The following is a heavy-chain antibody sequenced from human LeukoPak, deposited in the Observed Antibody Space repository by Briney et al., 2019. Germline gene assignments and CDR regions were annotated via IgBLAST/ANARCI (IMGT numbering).Heavy chain of an antibody. CDR1: GGSISSSSYY. J-gene: IGHJ5*02. D-gene: IGHD6-19*01. V-gene: IGHV4-39*07. Sequence: SETLSLTCTVSGGSISSSSYYWGWIRQPPGKGLEWIGRIYYSGSTNYNPSLKSRVTISVDTSKNQFSLKLSSVTAADTAVYYCARGKSSGWKIGFDPWGQGTLVTVSS. CDR2: IYYSGST. CDR3: ARGKSSGWKIGFDP.